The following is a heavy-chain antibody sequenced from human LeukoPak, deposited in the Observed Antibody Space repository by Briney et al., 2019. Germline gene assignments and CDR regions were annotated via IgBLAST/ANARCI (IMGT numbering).Heavy chain of an antibody. CDR2: INPNSGGT. J-gene: IGHJ4*02. CDR3: ASSRGTAASDY. D-gene: IGHD6-13*01. V-gene: IGHV1-2*02. CDR1: GYTLTRYY. Sequence: ASLRVSCKASGYTLTRYYMYWVRQAPGQGLEWMGWINPNSGGTNYVQKFQGGVTMARDTSMSTAYMELSRLRSADTAVYYCASSRGTAASDYWGQGTLVTVSS.